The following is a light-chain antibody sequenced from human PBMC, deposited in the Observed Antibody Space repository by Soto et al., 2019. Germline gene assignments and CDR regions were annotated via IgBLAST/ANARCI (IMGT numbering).Light chain of an antibody. CDR1: QSVSSS. J-gene: IGKJ3*01. CDR3: QQYNNWPPFT. CDR2: AAS. Sequence: EIVMTQSPATLSVSPGERATLSCRASQSVSSSLAWYQQKPGQAPRLLIYAASSRATGVPARFSGSGSGTEFTLTISSLQSEDVAVYYCQQYNNWPPFTFGPGTKVDIK. V-gene: IGKV3-15*01.